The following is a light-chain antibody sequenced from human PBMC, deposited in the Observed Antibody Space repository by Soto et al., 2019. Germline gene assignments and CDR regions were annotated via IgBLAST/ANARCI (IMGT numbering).Light chain of an antibody. CDR1: SSDIGGYNY. V-gene: IGLV2-14*01. Sequence: QSVPTQPASVSGSPGQSITISCTGTSSDIGGYNYVSWYQHHPGKAPKLMIYEVTNRPSGVSNRFSGSKSGNTASLTISGLQAEDEADYYCISHSTTIAYVVLGGGTKLTVL. CDR2: EVT. J-gene: IGLJ2*01. CDR3: ISHSTTIAYVV.